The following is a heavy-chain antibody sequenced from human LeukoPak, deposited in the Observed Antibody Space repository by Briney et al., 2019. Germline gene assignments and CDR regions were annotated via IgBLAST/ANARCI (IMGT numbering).Heavy chain of an antibody. Sequence: PGGSLRLSCAASGFTFSSYSMNWVRQAPGKGLEWVSYISSSSSTIYYADSVKGRFTISRDNAKNSLYLQMNSLRAEDTAVYYCARVGFVVVPAATYYYMDVWGKGTTVPVSS. V-gene: IGHV3-48*01. D-gene: IGHD2-2*01. J-gene: IGHJ6*03. CDR2: ISSSSSTI. CDR3: ARVGFVVVPAATYYYMDV. CDR1: GFTFSSYS.